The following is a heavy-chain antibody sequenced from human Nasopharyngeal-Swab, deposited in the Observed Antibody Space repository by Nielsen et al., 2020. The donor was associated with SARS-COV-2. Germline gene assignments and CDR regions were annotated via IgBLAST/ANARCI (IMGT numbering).Heavy chain of an antibody. D-gene: IGHD2-21*01. Sequence: ASVQVSCKAYGDTFITHVTHWVRQAPGQSLEGMGWINGDTGNTKYPEKFQGRVTINRDRSTKTSYILLRSLRSEDTAVYYCARGRPEHYFDLWGPGTLVTVSS. CDR3: ARGRPEHYFDL. V-gene: IGHV1-3*01. CDR1: GDTFITHV. J-gene: IGHJ4*02. CDR2: INGDTGNT.